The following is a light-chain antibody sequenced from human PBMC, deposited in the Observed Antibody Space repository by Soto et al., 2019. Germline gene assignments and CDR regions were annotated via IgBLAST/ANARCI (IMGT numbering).Light chain of an antibody. J-gene: IGLJ1*01. CDR1: SRDVGGYNY. CDR2: DVS. CDR3: SSYTISSTPNYV. V-gene: IGLV2-14*03. Sequence: QSVLTQPASVSGSPGQSITISCTGTSRDVGGYNYVSWYQQHPGKAPKLIIYDVSYRPSGISNRFSGSKSGNTASLTISGLQAEDEADYYCSSYTISSTPNYVFGTGTKVTVL.